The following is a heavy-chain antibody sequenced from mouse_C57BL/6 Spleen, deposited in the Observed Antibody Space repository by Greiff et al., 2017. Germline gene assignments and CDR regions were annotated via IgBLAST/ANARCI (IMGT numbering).Heavy chain of an antibody. CDR2: INPSNGGT. CDR3: ARSAIYYDYDDAMDY. J-gene: IGHJ4*01. Sequence: QVQLKQSGTELVKPGASVKLSCKASGYTFTSYWMHWVKQRPGQGLEWIGDINPSNGGTNYNEKFKSKATLTVDKSSSTAYMQLGSLTSEDSAVYYWARSAIYYDYDDAMDYWGQGTSVTVSS. V-gene: IGHV1-53*01. D-gene: IGHD2-4*01. CDR1: GYTFTSYW.